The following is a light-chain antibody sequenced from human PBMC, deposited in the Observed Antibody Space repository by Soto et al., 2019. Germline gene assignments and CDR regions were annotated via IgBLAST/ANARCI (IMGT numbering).Light chain of an antibody. Sequence: QSVLTQPASVSGSPGQSITISCTGTSSDIGEYPYVSWYRQHPGKAPKLMIYEVSNRPSEVSHRFSGSKSGNTASLTISGLQAEDEADYYCSSFTTSSTLVFGGGTKVTVL. J-gene: IGLJ3*02. CDR2: EVS. CDR3: SSFTTSSTLV. V-gene: IGLV2-14*01. CDR1: SSDIGEYPY.